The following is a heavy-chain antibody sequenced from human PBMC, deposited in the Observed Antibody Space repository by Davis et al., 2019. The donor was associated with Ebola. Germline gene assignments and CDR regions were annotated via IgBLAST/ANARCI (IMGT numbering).Heavy chain of an antibody. CDR3: ASGMIVMGFRFDY. CDR1: GNNLTTSW. D-gene: IGHD2-21*01. J-gene: IGHJ4*02. V-gene: IGHV5-51*01. CDR2: IYPGDSTT. Sequence: PGGSLRLSCKSSGNNLTTSWIAWVRQMPGKGVEWMAMIYPGDSTTKYSPSFRGLVTISVDRSTTTAYLQWNSLKASDTAMYYCASGMIVMGFRFDYWGQGTPVTVSS.